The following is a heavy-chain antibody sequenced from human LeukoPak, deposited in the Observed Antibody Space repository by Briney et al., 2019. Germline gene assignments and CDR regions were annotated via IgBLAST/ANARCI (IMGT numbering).Heavy chain of an antibody. J-gene: IGHJ4*02. V-gene: IGHV3-30*02. CDR1: GFTFSSYG. D-gene: IGHD2-15*01. CDR3: AKGFRTARYCSGGSCLDY. CDR2: IRYDGSNK. Sequence: PGGSLRLSGAASGFTFSSYGMHWVRQAPGKGLEWVAFIRYDGSNKYYADSVKGRFTISRDNSKNTLYLQMNSLRAEDTAVYYCAKGFRTARYCSGGSCLDYWGQGTLVTVSS.